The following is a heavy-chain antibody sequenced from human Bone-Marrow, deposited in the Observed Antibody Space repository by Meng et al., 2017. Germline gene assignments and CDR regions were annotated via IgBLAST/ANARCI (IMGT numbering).Heavy chain of an antibody. J-gene: IGHJ4*02. Sequence: SVNVSCKASGFTFTSSAVQWVRQARGQRLEWIGWIVVGSGNTNYEQKFQERVTITRDISASTAYMELSSLRSEDTAVYYCAKRAHYYDSSGYYSNWGQGTLVTVSS. V-gene: IGHV1-58*01. D-gene: IGHD3-22*01. CDR3: AKRAHYYDSSGYYSN. CDR2: IVVGSGNT. CDR1: GFTFTSSA.